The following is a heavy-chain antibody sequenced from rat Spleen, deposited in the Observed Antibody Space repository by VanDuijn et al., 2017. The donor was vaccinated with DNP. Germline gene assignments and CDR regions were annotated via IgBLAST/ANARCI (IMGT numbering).Heavy chain of an antibody. V-gene: IGHV5-7*01. CDR2: ISHDGSST. CDR3: VRWNSGHFDY. CDR1: GFSFSDYN. J-gene: IGHJ2*01. Sequence: EVQLVESGGGLVQPGRSLKLSCAASGFSFSDYNMAWVRQAPKKGLEWVATISHDGSSTSYRDSVKGRFTVSRDNAKSTLYLQMNTLRSEDMATYYCVRWNSGHFDYWGQGVMVTVSS. D-gene: IGHD4-3*01.